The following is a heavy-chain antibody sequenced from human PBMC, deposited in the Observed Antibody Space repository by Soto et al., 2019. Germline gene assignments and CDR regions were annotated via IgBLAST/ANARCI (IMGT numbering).Heavy chain of an antibody. V-gene: IGHV4-31*03. J-gene: IGHJ4*02. Sequence: QVQLQESGPGLVKPSQTLSLTCTVSGGSISTGGYYWTWIRQHPGKGLEWIGYIYYSGSTYYNPSLKSRVTISVDTSKNQFSLKLSSVTAAYTAVYYCARGLSVTIFDNWGQGTLVPVSS. D-gene: IGHD4-17*01. CDR2: IYYSGST. CDR1: GGSISTGGYY. CDR3: ARGLSVTIFDN.